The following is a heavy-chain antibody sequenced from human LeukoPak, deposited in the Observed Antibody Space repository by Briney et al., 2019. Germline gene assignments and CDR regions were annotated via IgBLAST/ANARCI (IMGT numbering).Heavy chain of an antibody. CDR2: ISYDGSNK. Sequence: GGSLRLSCAASGFTFSNAWMSWVRQAPGKGLEWVAVISYDGSNKYYADSVKDQFTISRDNSKNTLYLQMNSLRAEDTAVYYCAKSRDGYNYGMDVWGQGTTVTVSS. CDR3: AKSRDGYNYGMDV. CDR1: GFTFSNAW. V-gene: IGHV3-30*18. D-gene: IGHD5-24*01. J-gene: IGHJ6*02.